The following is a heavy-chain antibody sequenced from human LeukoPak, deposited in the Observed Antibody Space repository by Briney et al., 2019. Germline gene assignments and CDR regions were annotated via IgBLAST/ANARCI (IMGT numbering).Heavy chain of an antibody. J-gene: IGHJ4*02. Sequence: GGSLRLSCAASGFTVSSNYVTWVRQAPGKGLEWVSVIYDDGSTYYADSVKGRFTISRDNSKNTLYLQMNTLRAEDTAVYYCARGRGSYFYWGQGTLVTVSS. D-gene: IGHD1-26*01. CDR1: GFTVSSNY. CDR2: IYDDGST. V-gene: IGHV3-66*02. CDR3: ARGRGSYFY.